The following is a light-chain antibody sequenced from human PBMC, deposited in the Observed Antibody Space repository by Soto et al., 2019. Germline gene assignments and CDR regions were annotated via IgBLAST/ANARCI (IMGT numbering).Light chain of an antibody. CDR1: QTVRDN. J-gene: IGKJ4*01. CDR2: GAT. CDR3: QQYNNWPLT. V-gene: IGKV3D-15*01. Sequence: EVVMTQSPATLSVSPGERATLSCRASQTVRDNLGWYQQKPGQPPRLLIYGATTRATGIPARFSGSGSGTEFTLTISSLQSEDFAVYYRQQYNNWPLTFGGGTKVDIK.